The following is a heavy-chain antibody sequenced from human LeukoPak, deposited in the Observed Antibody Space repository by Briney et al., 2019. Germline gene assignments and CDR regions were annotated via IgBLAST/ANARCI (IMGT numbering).Heavy chain of an antibody. CDR2: ISDYNGNT. CDR1: GYTFTSYG. J-gene: IGHJ5*02. CDR3: ARDLYRDSLPVSWFDP. Sequence: VASVNVSCKASGYTFTSYGISWARQAPGQGLEWMGWISDYNGNTNYAQKLQGRVTMTTDTSTSTAYMELRSLRSDDTAVYYCARDLYRDSLPVSWFDPWGQGTLVTVSS. D-gene: IGHD4-11*01. V-gene: IGHV1-18*01.